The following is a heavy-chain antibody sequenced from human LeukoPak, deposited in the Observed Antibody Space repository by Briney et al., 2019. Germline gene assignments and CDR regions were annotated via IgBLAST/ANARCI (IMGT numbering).Heavy chain of an antibody. V-gene: IGHV3-73*01. CDR3: TRGSDTDYYYGMDV. CDR1: GFTFSDSL. J-gene: IGHJ6*02. CDR2: IRGKTNTYAT. Sequence: PGGSLRLCCAASGFTFSDSLIHWVRQASGKGLEWVGRIRGKTNTYATSYAASVEGRFTISRDDSKNTAYLQMGSLKTEDTAVYYCTRGSDTDYYYGMDVWGQGTTVTVSS. D-gene: IGHD6-19*01.